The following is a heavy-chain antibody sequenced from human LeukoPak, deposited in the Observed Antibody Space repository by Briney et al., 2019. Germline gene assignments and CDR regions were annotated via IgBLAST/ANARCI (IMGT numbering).Heavy chain of an antibody. Sequence: ASVKVSCKASGYTFTGYYMHWVRQAPGQGLEWMGWINPNSGGTNYAQKFQGRVTMTRDTSISTAYMELSRLRSDDTAVYYCARVLSPYCSSISCPSLKYYYYYYMDVWGKGTTVTVSS. CDR2: INPNSGGT. J-gene: IGHJ6*03. V-gene: IGHV1-2*02. CDR1: GYTFTGYY. CDR3: ARVLSPYCSSISCPSLKYYYYYYMDV. D-gene: IGHD2-2*01.